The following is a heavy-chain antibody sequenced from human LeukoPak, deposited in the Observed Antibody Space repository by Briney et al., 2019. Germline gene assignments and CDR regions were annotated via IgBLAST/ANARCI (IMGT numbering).Heavy chain of an antibody. Sequence: PGGSLRLSCAASGFTFSSYWMHWVRQAPGKGLVWVSRINTDGSSTSYADSVKGRFTISRDNSKKTVYLQMSSLTIEDTAVYYCAKEPGEGGSAFDYWGQGTLVTVYS. CDR3: AKEPGEGGSAFDY. J-gene: IGHJ4*02. V-gene: IGHV3-74*01. CDR1: GFTFSSYW. D-gene: IGHD3-16*01. CDR2: INTDGSST.